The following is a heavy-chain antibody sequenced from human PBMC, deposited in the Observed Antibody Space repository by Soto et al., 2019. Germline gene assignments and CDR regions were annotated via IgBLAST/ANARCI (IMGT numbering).Heavy chain of an antibody. V-gene: IGHV1-69*13. CDR3: ASSSGWSYYFDY. Sequence: ASVKVSCKASGGTFSSYAISWVRQAPGQGLEWMGGIIPIFGTANYAQKFQGRVTITADESTSTAYMELSSLRSEDTAVYYCASSSGWSYYFDYWGQGTLVTVSS. CDR1: GGTFSSYA. J-gene: IGHJ4*02. CDR2: IIPIFGTA. D-gene: IGHD6-19*01.